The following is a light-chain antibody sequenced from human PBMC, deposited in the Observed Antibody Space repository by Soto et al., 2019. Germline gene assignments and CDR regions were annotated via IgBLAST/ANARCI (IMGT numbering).Light chain of an antibody. CDR3: CSYADSYTYV. Sequence: QSALTQPRSVSGSPGQSVTISCTGTSSDVGDYNYVSWYQHHPGKAPKLTIYDVSKRPSGVPDRFSGSKSGNTASLTISGLQAEDEADYYCCSYADSYTYVFGTGPKVTVL. CDR2: DVS. V-gene: IGLV2-11*01. J-gene: IGLJ1*01. CDR1: SSDVGDYNY.